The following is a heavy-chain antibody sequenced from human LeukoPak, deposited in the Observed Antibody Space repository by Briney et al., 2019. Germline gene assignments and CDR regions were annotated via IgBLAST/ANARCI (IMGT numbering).Heavy chain of an antibody. CDR3: AGERGEEYSSGWYKRNYFDN. V-gene: IGHV4-39*07. D-gene: IGHD6-19*01. CDR2: GDYSGGT. CDR1: GDSFSSVTDY. J-gene: IGHJ4*02. Sequence: PSETLSLTCTVSGDSFSSVTDYWAWIRQPPGKGLEWIASGDYSGGTYYNPSLESRVAILADMSKNQFSLKLTSVTGADTAVYYCAGERGEEYSSGWYKRNYFDNWGQGIRVTVSS.